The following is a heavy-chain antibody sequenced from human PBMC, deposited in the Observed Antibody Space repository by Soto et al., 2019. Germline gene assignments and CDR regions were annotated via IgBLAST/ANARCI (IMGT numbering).Heavy chain of an antibody. Sequence: ALGLSCAASGFPFSGYAMHWVRQAPGKGLEWVAVISYDGRNKYYADSVRGRFTISRDNSNNTLYLQMNSLRAEDAAVFYCASAIASFADFDVWGQGTMVTVSS. CDR2: ISYDGRNK. V-gene: IGHV3-30*19. CDR1: GFPFSGYA. J-gene: IGHJ3*01. D-gene: IGHD6-13*01. CDR3: ASAIASFADFDV.